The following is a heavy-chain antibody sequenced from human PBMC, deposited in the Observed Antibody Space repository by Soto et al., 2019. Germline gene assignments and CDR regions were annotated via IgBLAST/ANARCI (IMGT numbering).Heavy chain of an antibody. D-gene: IGHD2-8*01. CDR3: ARDNGVGP. J-gene: IGHJ5*02. V-gene: IGHV4-30-4*01. Sequence: QVQLQESGPGLVKPSQTLSLTCTVSGGSISSGDYYWSWIRQPPGKGLEWIGYIYDSGSTYYNSSLKSRVNTTLATSKNQFSLKLTSVTAADTAVYYCARDNGVGPWGQGTLVTVSS. CDR2: IYDSGST. CDR1: GGSISSGDYY.